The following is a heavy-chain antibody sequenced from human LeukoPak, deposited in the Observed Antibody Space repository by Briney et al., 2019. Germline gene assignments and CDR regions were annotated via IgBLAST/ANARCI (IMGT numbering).Heavy chain of an antibody. CDR2: IIPIFGTA. CDR1: GGTFSSYA. Sequence: ASVKVSCKASGGTFSSYAISWVRQAPGQGLEWMGGIIPIFGTANYAQKFQGRVTITADESTSTAYMELSSLRSEDTAVYYCASSLSRQDGYNLSWGQGTLVIVSS. D-gene: IGHD5-24*01. CDR3: ASSLSRQDGYNLS. J-gene: IGHJ5*02. V-gene: IGHV1-69*13.